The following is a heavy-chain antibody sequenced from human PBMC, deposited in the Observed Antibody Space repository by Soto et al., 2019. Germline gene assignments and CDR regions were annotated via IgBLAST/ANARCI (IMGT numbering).Heavy chain of an antibody. J-gene: IGHJ4*02. Sequence: QVRLQESGPGLVKPSQTLSLTCAVSGASISSGGYYWSWLRLHPGTGLEWIGYIFYSGSTYYNPSFGARITLSVDTSKNQFSLNLTSVTAADTALYYCATREDTSLDTPFDNWGLGTLVTVSS. CDR2: IFYSGST. CDR3: ATREDTSLDTPFDN. D-gene: IGHD5-18*01. CDR1: GASISSGGYY. V-gene: IGHV4-31*11.